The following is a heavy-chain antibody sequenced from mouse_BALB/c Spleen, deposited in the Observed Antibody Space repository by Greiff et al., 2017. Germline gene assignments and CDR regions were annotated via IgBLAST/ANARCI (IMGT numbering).Heavy chain of an antibody. CDR1: GYTFTSYY. V-gene: IGHV1S56*01. CDR3: ARDYGHYYAMDY. CDR2: IYPGNVNT. J-gene: IGHJ4*01. D-gene: IGHD1-2*01. Sequence: VQLQHSGPELVKPGASVRISCKASGYTFTSYYIHWVKQRPGQGLEWIGWIYPGNVNTKYNEKFKGKATLTADKSSSTAYMQLSSLTSEDSAVYFCARDYGHYYAMDYWGQGTSVTVSS.